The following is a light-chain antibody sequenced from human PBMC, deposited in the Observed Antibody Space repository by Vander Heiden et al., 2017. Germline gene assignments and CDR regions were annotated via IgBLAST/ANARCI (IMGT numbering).Light chain of an antibody. V-gene: IGKV1-39*01. CDR2: AAS. J-gene: IGKJ1*01. CDR3: QHGYSTPRT. CDR1: QSISSY. Sequence: DIQMTQSPSSLSVSVGDRVTITCRASQSISSYLNWYQQKPGKAPKLLIYAASSLQSGVPSRFSGSGSGTDFTLTISSLQPEDFATYYCQHGYSTPRTFGQGTKVEIK.